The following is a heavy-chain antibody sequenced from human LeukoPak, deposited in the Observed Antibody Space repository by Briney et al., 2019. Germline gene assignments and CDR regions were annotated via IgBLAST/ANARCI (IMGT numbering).Heavy chain of an antibody. V-gene: IGHV4-39*01. CDR1: GGSISSSSYY. CDR2: IHYSGST. J-gene: IGHJ4*02. CDR3: ASGSKVGATGY. Sequence: SETLSLTCTVSGGSISSSSYYWGWIRQPPGKGLEWIGSIHYSGSTYYNPSLKSRATISVDTSKNQFSLKLSSVTAADTAVYYCASGSKVGATGYWGQGTLVTVSS. D-gene: IGHD1-26*01.